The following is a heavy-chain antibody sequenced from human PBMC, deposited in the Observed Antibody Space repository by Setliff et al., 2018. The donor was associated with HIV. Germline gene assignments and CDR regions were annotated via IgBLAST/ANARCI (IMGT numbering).Heavy chain of an antibody. J-gene: IGHJ4*02. V-gene: IGHV1-69*10. CDR3: VRVGPWYYGRSGYLASWDY. Sequence: SVKVSCKASGFTFNHYALSWVRQAPGQRPEWMGGTIPMSDIPNYAQNFQGRVTITADQSTTTTYMELSSLSSEDTAVYYCVRVGPWYYGRSGYLASWDYWGQGTQVTVSS. CDR2: TIPMSDIP. D-gene: IGHD3-22*01. CDR1: GFTFNHYA.